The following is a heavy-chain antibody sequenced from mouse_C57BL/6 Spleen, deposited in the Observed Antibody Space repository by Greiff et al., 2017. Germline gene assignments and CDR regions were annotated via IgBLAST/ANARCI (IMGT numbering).Heavy chain of an antibody. CDR2: IYPGSGGT. V-gene: IGHV1-55*01. J-gene: IGHJ2*01. CDR3: ARGTDYYCDY. D-gene: IGHD3-3*01. CDR1: GYTFTSYW. Sequence: QVQLQQPGAELVKPGASVKMSCKASGYTFTSYWITWVKQRPGQGLEWIGDIYPGSGGTNYNEKFKGKATLTVDTSSSTAYLQLSSLTSENSAVNYFARGTDYYCDYWGKGTTLTVSS.